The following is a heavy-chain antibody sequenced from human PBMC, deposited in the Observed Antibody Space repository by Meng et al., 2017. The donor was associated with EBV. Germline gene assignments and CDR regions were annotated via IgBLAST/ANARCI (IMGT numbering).Heavy chain of an antibody. J-gene: IGHJ5*02. V-gene: IGHV1-8*01. Sequence: QGQLVQSGAEVKKPGASGKVSCKASGYTFTSYDINWVRQATGQGLEWMGWLNPNTGNTGYAQKFKGRVTMTRNTSTSTAYMELTGLKSEDTAIYFCATGGIEAAVTSYLDPWGQGTLVTVSS. D-gene: IGHD6-13*01. CDR1: GYTFTSYD. CDR3: ATGGIEAAVTSYLDP. CDR2: LNPNTGNT.